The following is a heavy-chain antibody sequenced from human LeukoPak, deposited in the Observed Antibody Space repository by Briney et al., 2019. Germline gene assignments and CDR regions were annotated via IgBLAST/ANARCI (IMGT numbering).Heavy chain of an antibody. D-gene: IGHD6-19*01. CDR3: VREDSTGWYGRY. J-gene: IGHJ4*02. Sequence: PGGSLRLSCAASGFTFSSYGIHWVRHAPGKGLEWVAVIWYDGSNKYYADSVKGRFTISRDQSKSTLYLQMNSLRAEDTAVYYCVREDSTGWYGRYWGQGTLVTVSS. CDR1: GFTFSSYG. V-gene: IGHV3-33*08. CDR2: IWYDGSNK.